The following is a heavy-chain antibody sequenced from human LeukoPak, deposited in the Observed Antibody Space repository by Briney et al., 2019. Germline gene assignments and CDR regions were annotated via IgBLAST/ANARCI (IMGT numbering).Heavy chain of an antibody. Sequence: PGGSLRLSCAASGFTFNYAWMSWVRQAPGKGLEWVGRINSKADGGTTDYAAPVKGRFTTSRDDSKNTVYLQMNSLKTEDTAVYYCTTGLTFWGQGTLVTVSS. D-gene: IGHD2/OR15-2a*01. J-gene: IGHJ4*02. V-gene: IGHV3-15*01. CDR3: TTGLTF. CDR1: GFTFNYAW. CDR2: INSKADGGTT.